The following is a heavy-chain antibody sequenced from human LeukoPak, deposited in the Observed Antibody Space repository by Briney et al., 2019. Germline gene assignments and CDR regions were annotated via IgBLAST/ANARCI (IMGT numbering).Heavy chain of an antibody. D-gene: IGHD1-1*01. CDR1: GFTFSSYA. J-gene: IGHJ6*03. CDR2: ISGSGGST. CDR3: ARGQLERDYYMDV. V-gene: IGHV3-23*01. Sequence: GGSLRLSCAASGFTFSSYAMSWVRQAPGKGLEWVSAISGSGGSTYYADSVKGRFTISRDNSKNTLYLQMNSLRAEDTAVYYCARGQLERDYYMDVWGKGTTVTVSS.